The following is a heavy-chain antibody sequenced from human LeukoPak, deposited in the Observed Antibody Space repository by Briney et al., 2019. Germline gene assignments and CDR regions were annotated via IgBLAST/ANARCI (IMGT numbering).Heavy chain of an antibody. V-gene: IGHV1-2*02. CDR3: ARRGYDYVWGSDY. CDR1: GYTFTGYY. J-gene: IGHJ4*02. Sequence: ASVKASCKASGYTFTGYYMHWVRQPPGQGLEWMGWINPNSGGTNYAQKFQGRVTMTRDTSISTAYMELSRLRSDDTAVYYCARRGYDYVWGSDYWGQGTLVTVSS. D-gene: IGHD3-16*01. CDR2: INPNSGGT.